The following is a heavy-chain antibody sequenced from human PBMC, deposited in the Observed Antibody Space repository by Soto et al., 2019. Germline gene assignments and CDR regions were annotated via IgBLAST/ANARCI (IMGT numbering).Heavy chain of an antibody. CDR1: GGSISSSNYY. J-gene: IGHJ4*02. D-gene: IGHD2-15*01. CDR2: IYYSGST. CDR3: ARHTPAISISDH. Sequence: SETLSLTCTVSGGSISSSNYYWGWIRQPPGKGLEWIGSIYYSGSTYYNPSLKSRVTISVDTSKNQFSLKLSSVTAADTAVYYCARHTPAISISDHWGQGTLVTSPQ. V-gene: IGHV4-39*01.